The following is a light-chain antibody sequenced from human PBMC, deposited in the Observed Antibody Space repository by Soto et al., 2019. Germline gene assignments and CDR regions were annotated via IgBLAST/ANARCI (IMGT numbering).Light chain of an antibody. CDR1: QSVSSN. CDR3: QQYNNWPPIT. CDR2: GAS. J-gene: IGKJ5*01. Sequence: EIVMTQSPATLSVSPGERATLSCRASQSVSSNLAWYQQKPGQAPRLLIYGASTRATGIPARFSGSGSGTDFTLTISSLQSKDVAVYYCQQYNNWPPITFGQGTRLEMK. V-gene: IGKV3-15*01.